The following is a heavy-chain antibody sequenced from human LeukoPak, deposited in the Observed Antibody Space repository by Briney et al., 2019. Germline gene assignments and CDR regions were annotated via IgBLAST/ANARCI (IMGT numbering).Heavy chain of an antibody. D-gene: IGHD2-21*02. V-gene: IGHV1-69*04. CDR1: GGTFSSYA. CDR2: IIPILGIA. CDR3: ARYCGGDCYSLDY. J-gene: IGHJ4*02. Sequence: APVKVSCKASGGTFSSYAISWVRQAPGQGLEWMGRIIPILGIANYAQKFQGRVTITADKSTSTAYMELSSLRSEDTAVYYCARYCGGDCYSLDYWGQGTLVTVSS.